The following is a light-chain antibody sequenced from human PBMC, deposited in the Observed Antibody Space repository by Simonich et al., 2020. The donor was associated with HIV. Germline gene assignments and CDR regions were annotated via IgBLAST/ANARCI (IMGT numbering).Light chain of an antibody. J-gene: IGKJ1*01. CDR3: QQYNSYRT. CDR2: GAS. V-gene: IGKV1-33*01. CDR1: QDINKD. Sequence: DIQMTQSPSSLSASVGDRVTITCQASQDINKDLNWYQQKPGKAPKLLIYGASNLETGVPSRFSGSGSGTDFTFTISSLQPEDIATYYCQQYNSYRTFGQGTKVEIK.